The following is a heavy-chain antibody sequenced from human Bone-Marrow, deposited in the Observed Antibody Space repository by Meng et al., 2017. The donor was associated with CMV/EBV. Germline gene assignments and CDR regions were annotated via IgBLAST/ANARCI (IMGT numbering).Heavy chain of an antibody. CDR3: ARSLGNYYYYYGMDV. Sequence: GGSLRLSCAASGFTFSSYAMHWVRQAPGKGLEWVAVISYDGSNKYYADSVKGRFTISRDNSKNTLYLQMNSLRAEDTAVYYCARSLGNYYYYYGMDVWGQGTTVTVSS. V-gene: IGHV3-30*04. J-gene: IGHJ6*02. CDR2: ISYDGSNK. CDR1: GFTFSSYA.